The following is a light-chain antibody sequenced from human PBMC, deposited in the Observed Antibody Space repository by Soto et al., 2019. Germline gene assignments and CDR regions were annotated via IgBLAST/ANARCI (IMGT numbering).Light chain of an antibody. CDR2: EAS. V-gene: IGKV1-5*01. CDR1: QSISSW. Sequence: MQMTQTTSPLPSSLGDRATITFRASQSISSWLAWYRQKPGKAPKLLIYEASSWESGVASRFSGSGSGTEFTLTISSLQPDDFATYYCQQYKNYSPLTFGGGTTLEIK. J-gene: IGKJ4*01. CDR3: QQYKNYSPLT.